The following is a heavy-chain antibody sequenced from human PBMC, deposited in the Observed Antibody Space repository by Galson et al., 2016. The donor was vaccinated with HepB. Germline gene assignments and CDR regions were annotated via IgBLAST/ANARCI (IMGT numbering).Heavy chain of an antibody. D-gene: IGHD3-16*01. V-gene: IGHV4-39*07. Sequence: ETLSLTCTVSGGSFSSRDHYWVWIRQPPGKGLEWIGCIYYSGGTYYNPSLKSRVTMSVDTTRNQFSLELIAVTAADTAMYYCARGKTQGDWVDPWGQGTLVTVSS. CDR2: IYYSGGT. CDR3: ARGKTQGDWVDP. J-gene: IGHJ5*02. CDR1: GGSFSSRDHY.